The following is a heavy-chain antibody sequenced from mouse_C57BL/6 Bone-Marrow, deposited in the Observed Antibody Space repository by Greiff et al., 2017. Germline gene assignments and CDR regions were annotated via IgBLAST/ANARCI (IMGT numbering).Heavy chain of an antibody. J-gene: IGHJ3*01. CDR3: ARGGWLLQFAY. V-gene: IGHV1-64*01. CDR2: IHPNSGST. CDR1: GYTFTSYW. D-gene: IGHD2-3*01. Sequence: QVQLQQSGAELVKPGASVKLSCKASGYTFTSYWMHWVKQRPGQGLEWIGMIHPNSGSTNYNEKFKSKATLTVDKSSSTAYMQLSSLTSEDSAVYYCARGGWLLQFAYWGQGTLVTVSA.